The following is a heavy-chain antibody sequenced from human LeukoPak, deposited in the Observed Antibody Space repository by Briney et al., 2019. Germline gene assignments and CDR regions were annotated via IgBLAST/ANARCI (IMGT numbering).Heavy chain of an antibody. CDR1: GYTFTSYD. CDR2: ISAHNKNK. Sequence: ASVRVSCKASGYTFTSYDISWVRQAPGQGLEWMGWISAHNKNKNYAQKLQGRVTMTTDTSTSTAYMELRSLRSDDTAVYYCAGCIVGAITFFDYWGQGTLVTVSS. CDR3: AGCIVGAITFFDY. V-gene: IGHV1-18*01. D-gene: IGHD1-26*01. J-gene: IGHJ4*02.